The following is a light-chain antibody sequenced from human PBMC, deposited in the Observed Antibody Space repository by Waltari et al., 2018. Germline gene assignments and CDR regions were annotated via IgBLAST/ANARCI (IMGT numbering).Light chain of an antibody. Sequence: EIVLTQSPGTLSLSPGERAPLSCRASQSVSSSYLAWYQQKPGKAPRLLIDGSSSRATGIPDRFSGSGSGTDFTLTISRLEPEDFAVYYCQQYGSSPPYTFGQGTKLEI. CDR2: GSS. CDR1: QSVSSSY. CDR3: QQYGSSPPYT. V-gene: IGKV3-20*01. J-gene: IGKJ2*01.